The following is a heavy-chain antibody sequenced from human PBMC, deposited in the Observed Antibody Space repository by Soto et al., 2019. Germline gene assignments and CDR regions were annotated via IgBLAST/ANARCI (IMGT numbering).Heavy chain of an antibody. Sequence: GGSLRLSCAASGFTFRSYGMHWVRRAPGKGLEWVAVMWYDGNNKDYADSVKGRFTVSRDNTKNTMYLQMNSLRAEDTAVYYCARDVRISWDSVYYYGMDVWGQGTTVTVSS. V-gene: IGHV3-33*01. CDR2: MWYDGNNK. J-gene: IGHJ6*02. CDR3: ARDVRISWDSVYYYGMDV. CDR1: GFTFRSYG. D-gene: IGHD3-10*02.